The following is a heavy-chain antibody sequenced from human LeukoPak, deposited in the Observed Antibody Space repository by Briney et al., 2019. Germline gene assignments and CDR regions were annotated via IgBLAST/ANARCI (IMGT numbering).Heavy chain of an antibody. CDR1: GGSISSSSYY. CDR3: ARSYYGSWSTF. J-gene: IGHJ4*02. Sequence: SETLSLTCTVSGGSISSSSYYWGWIRQPPGKGLEWIGSIYYSGSTYYNPSLKSRVTISVDTSKNQFSLKLSSVTAADTAVYYCARSYYGSWSTFWGQGTLVTVSS. V-gene: IGHV4-39*01. D-gene: IGHD3-10*01. CDR2: IYYSGST.